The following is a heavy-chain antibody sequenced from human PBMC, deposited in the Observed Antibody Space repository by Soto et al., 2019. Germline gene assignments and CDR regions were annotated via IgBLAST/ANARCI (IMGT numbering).Heavy chain of an antibody. D-gene: IGHD3-10*01. CDR2: ISYDGNIK. J-gene: IGHJ4*02. CDR3: AREWSTSGDLDY. Sequence: QVQLVESGGGVVQPGMSLRLSCAASGFTFSSHSIQWVRQAPGKGLEWVAVISYDGNIKYYADSVRGRFTSSRDNSKNTLYLQMNSLRPEDTAVYYCAREWSTSGDLDYWGQGTLVIVSS. V-gene: IGHV3-30-3*01. CDR1: GFTFSSHS.